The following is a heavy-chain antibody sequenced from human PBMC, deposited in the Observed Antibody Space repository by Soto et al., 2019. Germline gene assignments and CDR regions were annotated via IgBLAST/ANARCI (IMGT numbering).Heavy chain of an antibody. CDR2: INAGNGNT. CDR1: GYTITSYA. Sequence: QVQLVQSGAEVKKPGASVKVSCKASGYTITSYAMHWVRQAPGQRLEWMGWINAGNGNTKYSQKFQGRVTITRDTSASTAYMELSSLRSEDTAVYYCASASDSSSWSSLDYWGQGTLVTVSS. D-gene: IGHD6-13*01. J-gene: IGHJ4*02. CDR3: ASASDSSSWSSLDY. V-gene: IGHV1-3*01.